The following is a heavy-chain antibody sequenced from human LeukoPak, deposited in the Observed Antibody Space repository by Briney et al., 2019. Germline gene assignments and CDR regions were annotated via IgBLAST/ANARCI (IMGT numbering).Heavy chain of an antibody. D-gene: IGHD3-9*01. V-gene: IGHV1-2*02. CDR3: ARSPHILTGENFDY. CDR1: GYTFTDYY. Sequence: ASVKVSCKASGYTFTDYYMHWVRQAPGQGLEWMGWINPNSGGTSYAQKFQDRVSMTRDTSISTDYMQLSRLRFDDTAVYYCARSPHILTGENFDYWGQGTLLTVSS. J-gene: IGHJ4*02. CDR2: INPNSGGT.